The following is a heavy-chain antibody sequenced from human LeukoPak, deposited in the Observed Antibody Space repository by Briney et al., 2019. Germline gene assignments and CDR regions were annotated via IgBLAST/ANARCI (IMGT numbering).Heavy chain of an antibody. J-gene: IGHJ4*02. CDR3: ARPSYTSGSYFDY. CDR2: VNQDGGEI. V-gene: IGHV3-7*04. CDR1: GFTFSSYW. D-gene: IGHD3-10*01. Sequence: PGGSLRLSCAATGFTFSSYWMGWVRQTPGKGLEWVGNVNQDGGEIQYVDSVKGRFTISRDNAKSSLCLQMNSLRAEDTAVYYCARPSYTSGSYFDYWGQGSLVTVSS.